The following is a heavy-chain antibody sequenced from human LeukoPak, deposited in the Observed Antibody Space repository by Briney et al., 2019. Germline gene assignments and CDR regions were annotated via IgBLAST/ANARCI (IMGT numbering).Heavy chain of an antibody. CDR3: ARLRYFDWLLFDY. CDR1: GGSISSSSYY. J-gene: IGHJ4*02. CDR2: IYYSGST. D-gene: IGHD3-9*01. V-gene: IGHV4-61*05. Sequence: PSETLSLTCTVSGGSISSSSYYWGWIRQPPGKGLEWIEYIYYSGSTNYNPSLKSRVTISVDTSKNQFSLKLSSVTAADTAVYYCARLRYFDWLLFDYWGQGTLVTVSS.